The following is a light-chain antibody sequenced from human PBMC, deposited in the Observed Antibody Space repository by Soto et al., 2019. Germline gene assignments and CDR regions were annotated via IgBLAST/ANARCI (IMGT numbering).Light chain of an antibody. CDR1: QSVLYSSNNKNY. J-gene: IGKJ2*01. V-gene: IGKV4-1*01. CDR2: WAS. CDR3: QQYESTPPT. Sequence: DIVMTQSPDSLAVSLGERATINCKSSQSVLYSSNNKNYLAWYQQRPGQPPKLLIYWASTRESVVPDRCSGSGSGTDFSLTITSLQAEDVAVYYGQQYESTPPTFGQGTKLEIK.